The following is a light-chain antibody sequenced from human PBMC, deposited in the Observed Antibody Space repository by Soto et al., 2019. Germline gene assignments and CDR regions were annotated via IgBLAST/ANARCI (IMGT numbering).Light chain of an antibody. V-gene: IGKV1-5*03. J-gene: IGKJ1*01. CDR1: QYISMW. CDR2: KAS. CDR3: QQYNSYWT. Sequence: DIQMTQSPSTLSASVGDRVTITCRARQYISMWLAWYQQKPGKAPHLLIYKASSLQSGVPSRFSGSGSGTEFTLTISSLQRDDFATYYCQQYNSYWTFGQGTKVEIK.